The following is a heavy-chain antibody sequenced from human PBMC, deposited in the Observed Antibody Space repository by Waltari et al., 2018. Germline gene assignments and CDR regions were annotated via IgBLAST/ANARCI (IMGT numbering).Heavy chain of an antibody. CDR2: LNPGVGRT. V-gene: IGHV1-46*01. Sequence: QVQLVQSGAEVKKPGASVKVSCKASGYTFTSYFVHWVEKAPGGRLEWMGTLNPGVGRTSAAPTFQGSVTMTRDTSTSTVYMELSRLRSVDTAVYYCASDGFDSWGQGTLVTVSS. CDR3: ASDGFDS. CDR1: GYTFTSYF. J-gene: IGHJ4*02.